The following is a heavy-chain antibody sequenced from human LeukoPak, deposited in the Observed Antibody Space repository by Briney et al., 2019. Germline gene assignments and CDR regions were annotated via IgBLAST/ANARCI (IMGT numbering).Heavy chain of an antibody. CDR2: INPNSGGT. J-gene: IGHJ4*02. V-gene: IGHV1-2*02. CDR1: GYTFTDYY. D-gene: IGHD5-12*01. CDR3: ARDHPYSGYDVPHYYFDY. Sequence: ASVKVSCKASGYTFTDYYMHWVRQAPGQGLEWMGWINPNSGGTNYAQKFQGRVTMTRDTSISTAYMELSRLRSDDTAVYYCARDHPYSGYDVPHYYFDYWGQGTLVTVSS.